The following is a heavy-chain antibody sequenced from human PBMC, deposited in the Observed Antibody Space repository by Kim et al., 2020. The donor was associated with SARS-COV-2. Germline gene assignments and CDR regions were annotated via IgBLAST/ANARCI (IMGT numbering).Heavy chain of an antibody. CDR1: GFTFSSYS. D-gene: IGHD3-3*01. J-gene: IGHJ6*02. CDR2: ISSSSSYI. Sequence: GGSLRLSCAASGFTFSSYSMNWVRQAPGKGLEWVSSISSSSSYIYYADSVKGRFTISRDNAKNSLYLQMNSLRAEDTAVYYCAREGRDHDFWSGYYTDYYYYGMDVWGQGTTVTVSS. CDR3: AREGRDHDFWSGYYTDYYYYGMDV. V-gene: IGHV3-21*01.